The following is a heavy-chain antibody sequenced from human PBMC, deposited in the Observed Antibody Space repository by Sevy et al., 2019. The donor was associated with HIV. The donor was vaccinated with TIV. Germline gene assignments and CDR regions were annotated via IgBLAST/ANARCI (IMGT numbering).Heavy chain of an antibody. CDR3: VKEGGGGGGDH. V-gene: IGHV3-30*02. J-gene: IGHJ4*02. D-gene: IGHD3-16*01. Sequence: GGSLRLSCAASGFSFSSYGMHWVRRAPVKGLEWMSYIHYDGSNKHYADSVKGRFTISRDNSKNTLYLQMNSLRVEDRAVSNCVKEGGGGGGDHWGQGTLVTVSS. CDR2: IHYDGSNK. CDR1: GFSFSSYG.